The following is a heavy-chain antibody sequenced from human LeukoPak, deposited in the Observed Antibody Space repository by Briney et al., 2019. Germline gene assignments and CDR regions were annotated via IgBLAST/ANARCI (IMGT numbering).Heavy chain of an antibody. CDR1: GFTFSSYW. V-gene: IGHV3-74*01. Sequence: GGSLRLSCAASGFTFSSYWMHWVRQAPGKGLVWVSRINSDGSSTSYADSVKGRFTISRDNAKNTLCLQMNSLRAEDTAVYYCARPYYDILTGTLQDWFDSWGQGTLVTVSS. D-gene: IGHD3-9*01. J-gene: IGHJ5*01. CDR2: INSDGSST. CDR3: ARPYYDILTGTLQDWFDS.